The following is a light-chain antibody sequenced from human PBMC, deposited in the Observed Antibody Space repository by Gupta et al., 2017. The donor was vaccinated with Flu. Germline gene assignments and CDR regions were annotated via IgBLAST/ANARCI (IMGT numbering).Light chain of an antibody. Sequence: SLGETSTINCTSTPTRWDYSNNKNYVTWYQQQPGQAPRLLLNWASTRESGVPDSFSGSGSGTXFTLTIXSRQAEDVAVYYCHQWYRTPWTFGXGTKVEIK. CDR1: PTRWDYSNNKNY. CDR2: WAS. V-gene: IGKV4-1*01. CDR3: HQWYRTPWT. J-gene: IGKJ1*01.